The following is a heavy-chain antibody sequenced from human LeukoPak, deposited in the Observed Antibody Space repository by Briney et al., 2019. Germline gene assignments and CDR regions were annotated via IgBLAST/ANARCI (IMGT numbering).Heavy chain of an antibody. CDR1: GYTFTSYA. J-gene: IGHJ4*02. D-gene: IGHD6-13*01. CDR2: INAGNGNT. CDR3: AKAPGRIAAAGHFDY. Sequence: GASVKVSCKASGYTFTSYAMHWVRQAPGQRLEWMGWINAGNGNTKYSQKFQGRVTITRDTSASTAYMELSSLRSEDTAMYYCAKAPGRIAAAGHFDYWGQGTLVTVSS. V-gene: IGHV1-3*01.